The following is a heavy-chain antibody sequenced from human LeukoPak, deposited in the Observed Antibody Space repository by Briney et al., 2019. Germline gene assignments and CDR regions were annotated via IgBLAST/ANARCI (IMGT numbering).Heavy chain of an antibody. D-gene: IGHD2-15*01. CDR2: ISSSSSYI. J-gene: IGHJ4*02. V-gene: IGHV3-21*01. CDR1: GFTFSSYS. CDR3: ARRILYCSGGSCYSGVDY. Sequence: GGSLRLSCAASGFTFSSYSMNWVRQAPGKGLEWVSSISSSSSYIYYADSVKGRFTISRDNAKNSLYLQMNSLRAEDTAVYYCARRILYCSGGSCYSGVDYWGQGTLVTVSS.